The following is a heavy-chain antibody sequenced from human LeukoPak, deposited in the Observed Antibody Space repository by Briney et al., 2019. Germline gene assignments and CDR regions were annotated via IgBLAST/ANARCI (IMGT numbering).Heavy chain of an antibody. J-gene: IGHJ5*02. CDR1: GFTFSDYY. D-gene: IGHD3-22*01. CDR2: ISSSGSTI. Sequence: PGGSLRLSCAASGFTFSDYYMSWIRQAPGKGLEWVSYISSSGSTIYYADSVKGRFTISRDNAKNSLYLRMNSLRAEDTAVYYCARAKVYYYDISGLFDPWGQGTLVTVSS. CDR3: ARAKVYYYDISGLFDP. V-gene: IGHV3-11*01.